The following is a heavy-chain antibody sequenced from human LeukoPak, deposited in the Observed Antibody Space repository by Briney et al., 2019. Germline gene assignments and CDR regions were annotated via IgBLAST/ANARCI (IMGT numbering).Heavy chain of an antibody. Sequence: SVKVSCKASGGTFSSYAISWVRQAPGQGLEWMGGIIPIFGTANYAQKFQGRVTITADKSTSTAYMELSSLRSEDTAVYYCARFRAGVGEPYGDYWGQGTLVTVSS. J-gene: IGHJ4*02. CDR1: GGTFSSYA. V-gene: IGHV1-69*06. D-gene: IGHD3-10*01. CDR3: ARFRAGVGEPYGDY. CDR2: IIPIFGTA.